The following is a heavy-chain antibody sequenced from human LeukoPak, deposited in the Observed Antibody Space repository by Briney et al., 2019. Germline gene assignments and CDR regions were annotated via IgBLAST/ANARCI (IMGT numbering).Heavy chain of an antibody. D-gene: IGHD2-15*01. CDR3: ARRLVDSGASQVSDH. J-gene: IGHJ4*02. V-gene: IGHV4-34*01. Sequence: SETLSLTCAVYGGSFNGYYWSWIRQSPGEGLEWIGEINDSGVTNCNPSLESRVVLSVDTSKNQFSLRLSSVTAADTAVYYCARRLVDSGASQVSDHWGQETLVTVSS. CDR2: INDSGVT. CDR1: GGSFNGYY.